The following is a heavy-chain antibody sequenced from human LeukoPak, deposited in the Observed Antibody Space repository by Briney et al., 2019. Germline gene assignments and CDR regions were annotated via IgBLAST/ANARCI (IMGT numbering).Heavy chain of an antibody. D-gene: IGHD1-26*01. CDR3: ARASGPFDY. CDR1: GLTFSNAW. Sequence: GGSLRLSCAASGLTFSNAWMSWVRQAPGKGLEWVSYISSSSSTIYYADPVKGRFTISRDNSKNTLYLQMNSLRAEDTAVYYCARASGPFDYWGQGTLVTVSS. CDR2: ISSSSSTI. V-gene: IGHV3-48*01. J-gene: IGHJ4*02.